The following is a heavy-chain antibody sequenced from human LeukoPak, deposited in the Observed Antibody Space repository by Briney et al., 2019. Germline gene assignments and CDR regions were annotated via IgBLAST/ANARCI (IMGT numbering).Heavy chain of an antibody. D-gene: IGHD3-10*01. Sequence: GGSLRLSCAASGFTFSSYSMNWVRQAPGKGLEWVSDISSSSSTIYYADSVKGRFTISRDNAKNSLYLQMNSLRAEDTAVYYCARDIITMVRGVTLDYWGQGTLVTVSS. CDR1: GFTFSSYS. V-gene: IGHV3-48*01. CDR3: ARDIITMVRGVTLDY. CDR2: ISSSSSTI. J-gene: IGHJ4*02.